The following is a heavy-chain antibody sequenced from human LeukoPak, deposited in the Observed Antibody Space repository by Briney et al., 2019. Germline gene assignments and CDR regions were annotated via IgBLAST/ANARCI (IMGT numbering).Heavy chain of an antibody. J-gene: IGHJ4*02. CDR2: TYYRSKWYN. Sequence: SQTLSLTCAISGDSVSSNSAAWNWIRQSPSRGLEWLGRTYYRSKWYNDYAVSVKSRITINPDTSKNQFSLQLNSVTPEDTAVYYCARELWFGELLYLTDPHFDYWGQGTLVTVSS. CDR3: ARELWFGELLYLTDPHFDY. D-gene: IGHD3-10*01. CDR1: GDSVSSNSAA. V-gene: IGHV6-1*01.